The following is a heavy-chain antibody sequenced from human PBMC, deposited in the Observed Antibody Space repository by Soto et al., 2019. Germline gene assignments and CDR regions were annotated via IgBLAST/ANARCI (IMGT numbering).Heavy chain of an antibody. V-gene: IGHV3-33*01. CDR2: IWYDGSNR. D-gene: IGHD2-15*01. CDR1: GFTFSSYG. CDR3: ARDRGYCSGGSCYYYYGMDV. Sequence: QVQLVESGGGVVQPGRSLRLSCAASGFTFSSYGVHWVRQAPGKGLEWVAVIWYDGSNRYYADSVKGRFTISRDNSKNTLYLQMNSLRAEDTAVYYCARDRGYCSGGSCYYYYGMDVWGQGTTVTVSS. J-gene: IGHJ6*02.